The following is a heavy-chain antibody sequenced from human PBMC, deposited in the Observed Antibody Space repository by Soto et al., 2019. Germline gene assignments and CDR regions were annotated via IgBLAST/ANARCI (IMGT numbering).Heavy chain of an antibody. D-gene: IGHD3-10*01. J-gene: IGHJ6*02. CDR3: ARDLGTMVRGVIINYYGMDV. Sequence: TLSLTCTVSGGSISSGDYYWSWIRQPPGKGLEWIGYIYYSGSTYYNPSLKSRVTISVDTSKNQFSLKLSSVTAADTAVYYCARDLGTMVRGVIINYYGMDVWGQGTTVTVSS. CDR2: IYYSGST. V-gene: IGHV4-30-4*01. CDR1: GGSISSGDYY.